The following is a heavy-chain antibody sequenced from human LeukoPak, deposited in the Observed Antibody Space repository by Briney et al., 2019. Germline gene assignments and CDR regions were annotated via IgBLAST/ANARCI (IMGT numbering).Heavy chain of an antibody. Sequence: KTSETLSLTCSVSGGSNSAYYWSWIRQPPGKGLEWIGYINYSGRTDYNPSLKSRVTISVDTSKNQFSLKLSSVTAADTAVFYCARTISGCYYFDYWGQGTLVTVSS. CDR1: GGSNSAYY. CDR2: INYSGRT. V-gene: IGHV4-59*08. D-gene: IGHD6-25*01. CDR3: ARTISGCYYFDY. J-gene: IGHJ4*02.